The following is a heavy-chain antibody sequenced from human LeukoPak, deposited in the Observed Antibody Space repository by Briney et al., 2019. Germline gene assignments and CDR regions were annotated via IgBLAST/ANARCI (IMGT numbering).Heavy chain of an antibody. D-gene: IGHD6-19*01. Sequence: PSETLSLTCAVYGGSFRGYYWSWIRQPPGKGLEWIGEINHSGSTNYNPSLKSRVTISVDTSKNQFSLKLSSVTAADTAVYYCAGVPGIAVAGTVWFDPWGQGTLVTVSS. V-gene: IGHV4-34*01. CDR2: INHSGST. J-gene: IGHJ5*02. CDR1: GGSFRGYY. CDR3: AGVPGIAVAGTVWFDP.